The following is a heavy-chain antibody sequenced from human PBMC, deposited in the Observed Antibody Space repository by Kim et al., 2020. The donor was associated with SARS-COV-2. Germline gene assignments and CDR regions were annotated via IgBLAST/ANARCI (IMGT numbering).Heavy chain of an antibody. D-gene: IGHD3-10*01. CDR2: ISSTGTSM. CDR1: GFTFSDYY. CDR3: ARGPYNSGSPGRFDP. V-gene: IGHV3-11*01. J-gene: IGHJ5*02. Sequence: GGSLRLSCAASGFTFSDYYMSWVRQAPGKGLEWVSYISSTGTSMYYADSVKGRFTISRDNAKNLLHLEMNSLRGDDTAVYYCARGPYNSGSPGRFDPWGQGTLVTVSS.